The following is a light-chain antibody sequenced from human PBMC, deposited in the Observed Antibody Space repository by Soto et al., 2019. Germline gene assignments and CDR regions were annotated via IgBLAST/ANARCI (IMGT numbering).Light chain of an antibody. V-gene: IGKV1-5*03. CDR3: QQAWT. CDR1: QDISNY. Sequence: DIQMTQSPSSLSASVGDRVTITCQASQDISNYLNWYQQKPGKAPKLLIYKASSLESGVPSRFSGSGSGTELTLTISSLQPDDFATYYCQQAWTFGQGTKGDIK. CDR2: KAS. J-gene: IGKJ1*01.